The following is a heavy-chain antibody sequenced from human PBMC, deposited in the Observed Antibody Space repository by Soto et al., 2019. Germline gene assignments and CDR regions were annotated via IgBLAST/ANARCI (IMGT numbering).Heavy chain of an antibody. Sequence: SETLSLTCTVSGGSISSSSYYWGWIRQPPGKGLEWIGSIYYSGSTYYNPSLKSRVTISVDTSKNQFSLKLSSVTAADTAVYYCARSVVPAAQGYGMDVWGQGTTVTVSS. CDR1: GGSISSSSYY. CDR2: IYYSGST. D-gene: IGHD2-2*01. J-gene: IGHJ6*02. CDR3: ARSVVPAAQGYGMDV. V-gene: IGHV4-39*01.